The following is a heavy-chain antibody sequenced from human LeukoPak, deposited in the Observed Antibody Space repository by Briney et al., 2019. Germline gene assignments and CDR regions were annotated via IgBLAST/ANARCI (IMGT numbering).Heavy chain of an antibody. J-gene: IGHJ4*02. CDR1: GFTFSSYA. Sequence: SGGSLRLSCAASGFTFSSYAMSWVRQAPGKGLEWVSAISGSGGSTYYADSVKGRFTISRDNSKNTLYLQMNSLRAEDAAVYYCAKGLDYGGNSPLLDYWGQGTLVTVSS. CDR3: AKGLDYGGNSPLLDY. CDR2: ISGSGGST. D-gene: IGHD4-23*01. V-gene: IGHV3-23*01.